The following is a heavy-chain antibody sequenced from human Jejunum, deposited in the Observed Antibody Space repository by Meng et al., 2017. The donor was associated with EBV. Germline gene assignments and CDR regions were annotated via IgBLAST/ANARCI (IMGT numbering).Heavy chain of an antibody. CDR2: INPDGSTT. CDR3: TRGVGGTSYFDY. V-gene: IGHV3-74*01. D-gene: IGHD1-26*01. CDR1: GFTFSTYW. J-gene: IGHJ4*02. Sequence: EVQLVESGGGLVQPGGSLRLSCAASGFTFSTYWMHWVRQVPGKGLVWVSRINPDGSTTNYADSVRGRFTISRDNAKNTVFLEMNSLRAEDTAVYYCTRGVGGTSYFDYWGQGTLVTVAS.